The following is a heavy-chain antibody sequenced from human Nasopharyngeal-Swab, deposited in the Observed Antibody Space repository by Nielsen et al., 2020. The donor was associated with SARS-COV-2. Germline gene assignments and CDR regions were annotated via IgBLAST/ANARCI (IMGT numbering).Heavy chain of an antibody. D-gene: IGHD3-3*01. CDR2: INPSGVVT. Sequence: ASVKVSCKASGYTFSSSYMQWVRQAPGQGLEWMGTINPSGVVTNYAHKFQDRTTITADQSTRTAYMELSSLKFEDTAVYYCARDTVFGLALYYNYAMGVWGQGTTVTVSS. V-gene: IGHV1-46*01. CDR1: GYTFSSSY. CDR3: ARDTVFGLALYYNYAMGV. J-gene: IGHJ6*02.